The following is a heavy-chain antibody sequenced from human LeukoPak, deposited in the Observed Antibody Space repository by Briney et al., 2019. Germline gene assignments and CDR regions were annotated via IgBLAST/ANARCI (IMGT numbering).Heavy chain of an antibody. V-gene: IGHV1-2*02. D-gene: IGHD2-2*01. J-gene: IGHJ4*02. CDR2: INPNSGGT. CDR1: GYTFTDYY. Sequence: VASAKVSCKASGYTFTDYYMHGVRQAPGQGLEWMGWINPNSGGTNYAQKFQGRVTMTRDTSISTAYMELSRLRSDDSAVYYCARLQGCTSTTCRGEAYWGQGPLVTVSS. CDR3: ARLQGCTSTTCRGEAY.